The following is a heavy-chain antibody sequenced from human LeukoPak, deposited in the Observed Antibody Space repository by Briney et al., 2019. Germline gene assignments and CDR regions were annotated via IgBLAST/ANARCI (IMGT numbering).Heavy chain of an antibody. D-gene: IGHD3-22*01. CDR1: GYTFTSYG. Sequence: ASVKVSCKASGYTFTSYGISWVRQAPGQGLEWMGWISAYNGNTNYAQKLQGRVTMTTDTSTSTAYMELRSLRSDDTAVYYCARDRFPRYYYDSSGYGKFDYWGQGTRVTVSS. J-gene: IGHJ4*02. CDR3: ARDRFPRYYYDSSGYGKFDY. V-gene: IGHV1-18*01. CDR2: ISAYNGNT.